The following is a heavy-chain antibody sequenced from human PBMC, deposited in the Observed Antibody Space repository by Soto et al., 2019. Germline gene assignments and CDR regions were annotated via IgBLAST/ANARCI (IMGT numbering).Heavy chain of an antibody. V-gene: IGHV3-33*01. Sequence: GGSLRLSCEASGFTFNTYSMHWVRQPPGKGLEWLAAIWYDGTQKYYADSVKGRFIISRDNSKKTLYLEMNSLRAEDTAVDYCARAGGTTETGLWHFDSWGQGTLVTVSS. CDR1: GFTFNTYS. CDR3: ARAGGTTETGLWHFDS. CDR2: IWYDGTQK. J-gene: IGHJ4*02. D-gene: IGHD4-17*01.